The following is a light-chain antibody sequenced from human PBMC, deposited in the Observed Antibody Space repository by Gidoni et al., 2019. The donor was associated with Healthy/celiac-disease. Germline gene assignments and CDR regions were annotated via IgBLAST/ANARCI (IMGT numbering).Light chain of an antibody. J-gene: IGLJ2*01. Sequence: SVLKQPPSVSGAHGQRVTISCTGSSSNLVAGYDVPWYKQLPGTAPKLLIYGTSNRPSGVPDRFSGSKSGTSASLAITGLQAEDEADYYCQSYDSSLSGWVFGGGTKLTVL. CDR2: GTS. CDR3: QSYDSSLSGWV. V-gene: IGLV1-40*01. CDR1: SSNLVAGYD.